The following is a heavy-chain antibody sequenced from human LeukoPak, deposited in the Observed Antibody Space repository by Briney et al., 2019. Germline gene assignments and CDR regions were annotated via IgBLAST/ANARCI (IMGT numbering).Heavy chain of an antibody. CDR3: ARDYDILTGYYYYGMDV. J-gene: IGHJ6*02. Sequence: GASVKVSCKASGYTFTSYGISWVRQAPGQGLEWMGWISAYNGNTNYAQKLQGRVTMTTDTSTSTAYMELRSLRSDDTAVYYCARDYDILTGYYYYGMDVWGQGTTVTVSS. CDR1: GYTFTSYG. D-gene: IGHD3-9*01. CDR2: ISAYNGNT. V-gene: IGHV1-18*01.